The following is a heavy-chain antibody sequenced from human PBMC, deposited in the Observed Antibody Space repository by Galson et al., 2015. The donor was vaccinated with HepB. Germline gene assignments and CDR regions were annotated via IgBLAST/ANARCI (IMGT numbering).Heavy chain of an antibody. D-gene: IGHD3-16*02. CDR3: ASSFGGVIVPHY. CDR1: GFTVSSNY. J-gene: IGHJ4*02. Sequence: SLRLSCAASGFTVSSNYMSWVRQAPGKGLEWVSVIYSGGSTYYADSVKGRFTISRHISKNTLYLQMNSLRAEDTAVYYCASSFGGVIVPHYWGQGTLVT. CDR2: IYSGGST. V-gene: IGHV3-53*01.